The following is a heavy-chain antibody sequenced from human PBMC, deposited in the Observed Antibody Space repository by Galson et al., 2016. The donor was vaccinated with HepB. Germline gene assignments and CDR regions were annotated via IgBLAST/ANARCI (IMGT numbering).Heavy chain of an antibody. D-gene: IGHD2-2*01. J-gene: IGHJ6*02. CDR3: TRWGASSKYAMDV. V-gene: IGHV3-72*01. CDR2: SRNKANSYST. CDR1: GFIFSDHY. Sequence: SLRLSCAASGFIFSDHYMDWVRQAPGKGLEWIGRSRNKANSYSTDYSASVKGRFTIPRDDSKNSLYLQMNSLKIDDAAVYYCTRWGASSKYAMDVWGQGTTVTVSS.